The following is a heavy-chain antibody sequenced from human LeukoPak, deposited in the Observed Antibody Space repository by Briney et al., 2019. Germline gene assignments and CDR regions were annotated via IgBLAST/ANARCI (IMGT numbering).Heavy chain of an antibody. CDR3: ARGSGDSSGYYLFDY. CDR2: IKQDGSEK. J-gene: IGHJ4*02. CDR1: GFTFSSYW. Sequence: PGGSLRLSCAASGFTFSSYWMSWVRQAPGKGLEWVANIKQDGSEKYYVDSVKGRFTISRDNAKNSLYLQMNSLRAEDTAVCYCARGSGDSSGYYLFDYWGQGTLVTVSS. V-gene: IGHV3-7*01. D-gene: IGHD3-22*01.